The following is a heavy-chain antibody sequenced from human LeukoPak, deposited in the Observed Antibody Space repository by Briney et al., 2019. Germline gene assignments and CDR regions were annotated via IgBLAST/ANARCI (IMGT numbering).Heavy chain of an antibody. J-gene: IGHJ4*02. CDR2: IKEDGSEK. Sequence: GGSLRLSCAASGCTFSSYWMSWVRQAPGKGLEWVANIKEDGSEKYYVDSSKGRFTISRDNAKNSLYLQMNSLRAEDTGVYYCARVRDSGRSGAWPQDYWGQGTLVTVSS. CDR1: GCTFSSYW. D-gene: IGHD6-13*01. V-gene: IGHV3-7*05. CDR3: ARVRDSGRSGAWPQDY.